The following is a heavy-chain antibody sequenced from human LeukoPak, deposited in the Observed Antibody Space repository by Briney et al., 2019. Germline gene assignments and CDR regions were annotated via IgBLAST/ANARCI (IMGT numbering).Heavy chain of an antibody. Sequence: RASVKVSCTASGYTFTIYGISWVRQAPGQGLEWMGWISAYNGNTNYTQKLQGRVTMTTDTSTSTAYMELRSLRSDDTAVYYCAGPNCSSTSCYSNYYYYGMDVWGQGTTVTVSS. CDR1: GYTFTIYG. CDR3: AGPNCSSTSCYSNYYYYGMDV. J-gene: IGHJ6*02. CDR2: ISAYNGNT. V-gene: IGHV1-18*01. D-gene: IGHD2-2*01.